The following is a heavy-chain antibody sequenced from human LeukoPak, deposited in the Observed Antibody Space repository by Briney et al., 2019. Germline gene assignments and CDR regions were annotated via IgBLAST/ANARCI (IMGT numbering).Heavy chain of an antibody. CDR3: ARDDDTSSHYSLFEY. D-gene: IGHD3-22*01. J-gene: IGHJ4*02. V-gene: IGHV3-21*01. CDR1: GFTFSSYS. CDR2: ISSSSSYI. Sequence: PGGSLRLSCAASGFTFSSYSMNWVRQAPGKGLEWVSSISSSSSYIYYAESVKGRFTISRDNANNSLYLQLNSLRAEATAIYYCARDDDTSSHYSLFEYWGQGTRVTVSS.